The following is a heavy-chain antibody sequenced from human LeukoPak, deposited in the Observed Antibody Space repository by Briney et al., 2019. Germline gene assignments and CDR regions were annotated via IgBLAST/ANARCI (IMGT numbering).Heavy chain of an antibody. J-gene: IGHJ3*02. CDR2: MNPNSGNT. D-gene: IGHD6-13*01. Sequence: ASAKVSCKASGYTFTSYDINWVRQATGQGLEWMGWMNPNSGNTGYAQKFQGRVTMTRNTSISTAYMELSSLRSEDTAVYYCARVSSSWNDAFDIWGQGTMVTVSS. CDR3: ARVSSSWNDAFDI. V-gene: IGHV1-8*01. CDR1: GYTFTSYD.